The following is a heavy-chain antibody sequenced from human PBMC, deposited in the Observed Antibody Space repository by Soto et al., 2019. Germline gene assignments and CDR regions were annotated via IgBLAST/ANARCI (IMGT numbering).Heavy chain of an antibody. CDR1: GGSISSGGYS. J-gene: IGHJ4*02. V-gene: IGHV4-30-2*01. D-gene: IGHD6-19*01. Sequence: QLQLQESGSGLVKPSQTLSLTCAVSGGSISSGGYSWSWIRQPPGKGLEWIGYIYHSGSTYYNPSRKSRVTMSIDRSKSQFSLKLSSVTAADTAVYYGASAGGLGAVAADYWGQGTLVTVSS. CDR2: IYHSGST. CDR3: ASAGGLGAVAADY.